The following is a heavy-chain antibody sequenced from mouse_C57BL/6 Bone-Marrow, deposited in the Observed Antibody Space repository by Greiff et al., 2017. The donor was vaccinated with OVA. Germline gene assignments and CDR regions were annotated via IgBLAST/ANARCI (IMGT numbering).Heavy chain of an antibody. J-gene: IGHJ3*01. CDR3: ASVYDSSRRWFAY. CDR1: GYTFTSYW. V-gene: IGHV1-61*01. CDR2: IYPSDSET. Sequence: QVQLKQPGAELVRPGSSVKLSCKASGYTFTSYWMDWVKQRPGQGLEWIGNIYPSDSETHYNQKFKDKATLTVDKSYSTAYMQLSSLTTEDSAVYCRASVYDSSRRWFAYWGQGTLVTVSA. D-gene: IGHD1-1*01.